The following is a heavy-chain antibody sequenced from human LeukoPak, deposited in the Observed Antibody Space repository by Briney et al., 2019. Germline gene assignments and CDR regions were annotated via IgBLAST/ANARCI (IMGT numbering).Heavy chain of an antibody. D-gene: IGHD5-18*01. Sequence: PGGTLRLSCAASGFTFSSYGMSWVRQAPGEGLEWVSAISGSGGSTYYADSVKGRFTISRDNSKNTLYLQMNSLRAEDTAVYYCANGYSYGYSYYWGQGTLVTVSS. J-gene: IGHJ4*02. CDR1: GFTFSSYG. CDR2: ISGSGGST. V-gene: IGHV3-23*01. CDR3: ANGYSYGYSYY.